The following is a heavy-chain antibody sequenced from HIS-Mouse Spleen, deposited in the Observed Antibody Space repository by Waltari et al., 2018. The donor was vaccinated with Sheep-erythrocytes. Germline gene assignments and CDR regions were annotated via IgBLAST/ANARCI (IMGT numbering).Heavy chain of an antibody. J-gene: IGHJ4*02. CDR3: ARAGTVTHYFDY. Sequence: QLQLQESGSGLVKPSQTLSLTCAVSGASLSSGGSPLRWIRQPPGKGLEWIGYIYHSGSTYYNPSLKSRVTISVDRSKNQFSLKLSSVTAADTAVYYCARAGTVTHYFDYWGQGTLVTVSS. V-gene: IGHV4-30-2*01. CDR2: IYHSGST. CDR1: GASLSSGGSP. D-gene: IGHD4-17*01.